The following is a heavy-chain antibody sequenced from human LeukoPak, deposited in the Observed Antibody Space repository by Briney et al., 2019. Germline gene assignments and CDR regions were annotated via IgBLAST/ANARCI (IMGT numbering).Heavy chain of an antibody. D-gene: IGHD3-22*01. CDR2: IYSGGST. CDR3: ARGPYYDSSGYYFPKYFQH. J-gene: IGHJ1*01. Sequence: GGSLRLSCAASGFTVSSNYMSWVRQAPGRGLEWVSVIYSGGSTYYADSVKGRFTISRDNSRNTLYLQMNSLRAEDTAVYYCARGPYYDSSGYYFPKYFQHWGQGTLVTVSS. V-gene: IGHV3-53*01. CDR1: GFTVSSNY.